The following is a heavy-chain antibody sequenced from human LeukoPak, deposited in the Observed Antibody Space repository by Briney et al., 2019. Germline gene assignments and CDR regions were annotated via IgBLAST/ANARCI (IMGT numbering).Heavy chain of an antibody. J-gene: IGHJ4*02. CDR1: GFTFGDYA. V-gene: IGHV3-49*04. CDR3: TREDYDFWSGWSPSVDY. CDR2: IRSKAYGGTT. D-gene: IGHD3-3*01. Sequence: GGSLRLSCTASGFTFGDYAMSWVRQAPGKGLEWVGFIRSKAYGGTTEYAASVKGRFTISRDDSKSIAYLQMNSLKTEDTAVYYCTREDYDFWSGWSPSVDYWGQGTLVTVSS.